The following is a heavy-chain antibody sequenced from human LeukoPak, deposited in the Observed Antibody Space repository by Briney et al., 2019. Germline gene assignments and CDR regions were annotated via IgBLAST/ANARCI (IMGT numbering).Heavy chain of an antibody. CDR2: IYYSGST. CDR3: AARQPGALIVDP. V-gene: IGHV4-59*08. Sequence: SSDTLSLTCTVSGGSISSFYWSWIRQPPGKGLEWIGYIYYSGSTNYNPSLKSRVTISVDTSKNQFSLKLSSVTAADTAVYYCAARQPGALIVDPWGQGTLVTVSS. J-gene: IGHJ5*02. CDR1: GGSISSFY. D-gene: IGHD2-21*01.